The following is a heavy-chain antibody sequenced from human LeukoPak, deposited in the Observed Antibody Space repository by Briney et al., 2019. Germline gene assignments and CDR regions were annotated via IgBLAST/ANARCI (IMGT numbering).Heavy chain of an antibody. CDR3: ARVFGRQLPDY. CDR1: GYTFTSYA. CDR2: INPNSGGT. V-gene: IGHV1-2*02. Sequence: ASVKVSCKASGYTFTSYAMNWVRQAPGQGLEWMGWINPNSGGTNYAQKFQGRVTMTRDTSISTAYMELSRLRSDDTAVYYCARVFGRQLPDYWGQGTRVTVSS. J-gene: IGHJ4*02. D-gene: IGHD1-26*01.